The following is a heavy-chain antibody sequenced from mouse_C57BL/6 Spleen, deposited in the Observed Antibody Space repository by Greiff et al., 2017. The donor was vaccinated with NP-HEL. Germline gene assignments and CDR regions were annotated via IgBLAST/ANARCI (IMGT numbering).Heavy chain of an antibody. J-gene: IGHJ4*01. D-gene: IGHD2-1*01. V-gene: IGHV1-85*01. CDR3: AREKIYYGYDAMDY. Sequence: VQLQQSGPELVKPGASVKLSCKASGYTFTSYDINWVKQRPGQGLEWIGWIYPRDGSTKYNEKFKGKATLTVDTSSSTAYMELHSLTSEDSAVYFCAREKIYYGYDAMDYWGQGTSVTVSS. CDR2: IYPRDGST. CDR1: GYTFTSYD.